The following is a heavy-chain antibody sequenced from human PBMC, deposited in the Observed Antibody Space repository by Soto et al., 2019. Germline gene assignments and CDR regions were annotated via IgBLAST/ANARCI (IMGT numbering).Heavy chain of an antibody. Sequence: SETLSLTCTVSGGSISSYYWNWIRQPAGRGLEWIGRIYSSGITNYNPSLKSRVTMSVDTSNNHISLKLRSVTAADTAVYYCARGGVAKTFDYWGQGIVVTVSS. V-gene: IGHV4-4*07. J-gene: IGHJ4*02. CDR1: GGSISSYY. CDR2: IYSSGIT. D-gene: IGHD5-12*01. CDR3: ARGGVAKTFDY.